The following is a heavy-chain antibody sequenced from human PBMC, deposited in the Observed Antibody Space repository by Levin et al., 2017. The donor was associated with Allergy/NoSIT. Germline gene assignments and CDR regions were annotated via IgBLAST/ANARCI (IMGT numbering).Heavy chain of an antibody. CDR1: GYSFTSYW. CDR3: ARHARAAANVNWFDP. J-gene: IGHJ5*02. Sequence: PGESLKISCKGSGYSFTSYWISWVRQMPGKGLEWMGRIDPSDSYTNYSPSFQGHVTISADKSISTAYLQWSSLKASDTAMYYCARHARAAANVNWFDPWGQGTLVTVSS. V-gene: IGHV5-10-1*01. D-gene: IGHD6-13*01. CDR2: IDPSDSYT.